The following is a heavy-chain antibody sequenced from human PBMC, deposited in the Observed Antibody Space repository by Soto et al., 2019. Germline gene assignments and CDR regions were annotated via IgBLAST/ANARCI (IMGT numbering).Heavy chain of an antibody. J-gene: IGHJ6*02. Sequence: GGSLRLSCAASGFTFSSYALHWVRQAPGRGLEWVAVMSYDGSNKYYADSVKGRFTISRDNSKNTLYLQMNSLRAEDTAVYYCARALMNRGYNYGYHGAYVMDVWGQGTTVTVSS. CDR2: MSYDGSNK. V-gene: IGHV3-30-3*01. CDR3: ARALMNRGYNYGYHGAYVMDV. D-gene: IGHD5-18*01. CDR1: GFTFSSYA.